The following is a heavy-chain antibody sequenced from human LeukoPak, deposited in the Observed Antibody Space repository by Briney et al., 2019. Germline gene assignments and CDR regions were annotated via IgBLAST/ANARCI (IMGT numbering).Heavy chain of an antibody. V-gene: IGHV3-30*04. J-gene: IGHJ4*02. CDR3: ATEYYDFSTGKYWGGYDH. CDR2: ISYDGRIK. D-gene: IGHD3-3*01. Sequence: GKSLRLSCAASGFTFNTYDMHWVRQAPGKGLEWVAVISYDGRIKYYADSVKGRFTISRDNSKNTLNLQMNSLGAEDTALYYCATEYYDFSTGKYWGGYDHWGQGTLVIVSS. CDR1: GFTFNTYD.